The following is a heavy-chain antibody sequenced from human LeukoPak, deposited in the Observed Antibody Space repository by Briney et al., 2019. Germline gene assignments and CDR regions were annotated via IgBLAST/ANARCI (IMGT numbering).Heavy chain of an antibody. CDR3: ARVRYCSITSCYGAWFAP. Sequence: SETLSLTCAVSGGSISSGGYSWSWIRQPPGKGLEWIGYIYHSGSTYYNPSLKSRVTISVDRSKNQFSLKLSSVTAADTAVYSCARVRYCSITSCYGAWFAPGGQGTLVTVSS. J-gene: IGHJ5*02. D-gene: IGHD2-2*01. CDR1: GGSISSGGYS. CDR2: IYHSGST. V-gene: IGHV4-30-2*01.